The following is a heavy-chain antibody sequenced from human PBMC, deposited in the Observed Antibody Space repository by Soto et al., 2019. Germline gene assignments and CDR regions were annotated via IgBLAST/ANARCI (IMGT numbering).Heavy chain of an antibody. CDR2: INAGNGNT. CDR3: ARDLEVGAASDY. J-gene: IGHJ4*02. V-gene: IGHV1-3*01. D-gene: IGHD1-26*01. CDR1: GYTFTSYA. Sequence: QVQLVQSGAEVKKPGASVKVSCKASGYTFTSYAMHWVRQAPGQRLEWMGWINAGNGNTKYSQKFQGRVTITRDTSASTADMERSSLRSEDTAVYYCARDLEVGAASDYWGQGTLVTVSS.